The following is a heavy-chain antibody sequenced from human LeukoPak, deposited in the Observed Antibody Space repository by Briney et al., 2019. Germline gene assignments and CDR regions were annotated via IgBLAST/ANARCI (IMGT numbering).Heavy chain of an antibody. J-gene: IGHJ4*02. CDR2: LYYSGST. CDR3: VRPAVAGTKDY. Sequence: SETLSLTCTVSGGSISSSSYYWGWIRQPPGKGLEWIGSLYYSGSTYYNPSLKSRLTISGDTSKNQFSLNLRSVTATDTAVYYCVRPAVAGTKDYWGQGTLVTVSS. V-gene: IGHV4-39*01. CDR1: GGSISSSSYY. D-gene: IGHD6-19*01.